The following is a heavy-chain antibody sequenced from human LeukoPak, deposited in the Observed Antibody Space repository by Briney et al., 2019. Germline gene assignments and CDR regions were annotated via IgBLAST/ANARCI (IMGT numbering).Heavy chain of an antibody. CDR1: GFTFSNYA. J-gene: IGHJ5*02. CDR2: ISGSEDST. D-gene: IGHD3-16*02. V-gene: IGHV3-23*01. CDR3: AKRLRLGELSS. Sequence: PGGSLRLSCAASGFTFSNYAMSWVRQAPGKGLEWVSVISGSEDSTFYADSVKGRFTISRDNSKNTLYLQMNSLRAEDTAVYYCAKRLRLGELSSWGQGTLVTVSS.